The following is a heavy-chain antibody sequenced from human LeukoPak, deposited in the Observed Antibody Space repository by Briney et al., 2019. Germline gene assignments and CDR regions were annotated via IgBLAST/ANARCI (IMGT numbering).Heavy chain of an antibody. CDR3: ARDGAARGSGSFGD. CDR2: INSDGSST. Sequence: GGSLRLSCAASGFTFSSYWMHWVCHAPGKGLVWVSRINSDGSSTSYADSVKGRFTISRDNAKNTLYLQMNSLRAEDTAVYFCARDGAARGSGSFGDWGQGTLVSVSS. V-gene: IGHV3-74*01. D-gene: IGHD3-10*01. CDR1: GFTFSSYW. J-gene: IGHJ4*02.